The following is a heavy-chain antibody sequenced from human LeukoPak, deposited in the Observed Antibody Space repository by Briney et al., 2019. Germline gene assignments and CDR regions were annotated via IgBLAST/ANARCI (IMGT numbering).Heavy chain of an antibody. D-gene: IGHD3-10*01. CDR1: GFTFSSYA. CDR3: ARDIDGSGSYYRSLYYYYYGMDV. V-gene: IGHV3-30-3*01. J-gene: IGHJ6*02. Sequence: PGGSLRLSCAASGFTFSSYAMHWVRQAPGKGLEWVAVISYEGSNKYYADSVKGRFTISRDNSKNTLYLQMNSLRAEDTAVYYCARDIDGSGSYYRSLYYYYYGMDVWGQGTTVTVSS. CDR2: ISYEGSNK.